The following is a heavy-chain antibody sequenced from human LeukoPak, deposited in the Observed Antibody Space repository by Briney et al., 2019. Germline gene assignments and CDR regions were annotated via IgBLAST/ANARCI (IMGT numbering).Heavy chain of an antibody. Sequence: SETLSLTCTVSGDSISSDSYYWGWIRQPAGKGLEWIGRIYIRGRINHNPSLKSRVTISEDTSKNQFSLKLSSVTAADTAVYSSARDRGAPFDYWGQGTVVTVSS. V-gene: IGHV4-61*02. CDR2: IYIRGRI. CDR3: ARDRGAPFDY. J-gene: IGHJ4*02. CDR1: GDSISSDSYY. D-gene: IGHD3-10*01.